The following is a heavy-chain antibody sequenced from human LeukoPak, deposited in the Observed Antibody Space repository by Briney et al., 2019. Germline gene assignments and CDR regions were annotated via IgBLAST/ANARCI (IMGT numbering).Heavy chain of an antibody. CDR2: INHSGST. CDR1: GGSFSGYY. J-gene: IGHJ4*02. CDR3: ARRPTLRPFDY. Sequence: SETLSLTCAVYGGSFSGYYWSWIRQPPGKGLEWIGEINHSGSTNYNPSLKSRVTISVDTSKNQFSLKLSSVSAADTAVYYCARRPTLRPFDYWGQGTLVTVSS. V-gene: IGHV4-34*01.